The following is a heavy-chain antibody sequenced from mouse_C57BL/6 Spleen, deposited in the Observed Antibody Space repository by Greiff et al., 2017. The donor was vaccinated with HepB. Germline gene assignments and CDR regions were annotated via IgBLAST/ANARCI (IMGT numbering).Heavy chain of an antibody. CDR3: AGKYGSFAWFAY. D-gene: IGHD1-1*01. J-gene: IGHJ3*01. V-gene: IGHV5-17*01. CDR2: ISSGSSTI. CDR1: GFTFSDYG. Sequence: EVQVVESGGGLVKPGGSLKLSCAASGFTFSDYGMHWVRQAPEKGLEWVAYISSGSSTIYYADTVEGRFTIARDNAKNTLFLQMTSLRSVDTAMYYCAGKYGSFAWFAYWGQGTLVTGSA.